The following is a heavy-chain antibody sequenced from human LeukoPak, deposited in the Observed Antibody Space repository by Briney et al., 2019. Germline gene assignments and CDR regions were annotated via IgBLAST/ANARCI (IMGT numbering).Heavy chain of an antibody. CDR3: NTDLDY. J-gene: IGHJ4*02. CDR2: IKTKDEGGAI. CDR1: GFIFSDVW. V-gene: IGHV3-15*01. Sequence: PGGSLRLSCADSGFIFSDVWMSWVRQAPGKGLEWVARIKTKDEGGAIDYAASVQGRFTISRDDSEKMLYLQMDSLKIEDTAVYYCNTDLDYWGRGTLVTVSS.